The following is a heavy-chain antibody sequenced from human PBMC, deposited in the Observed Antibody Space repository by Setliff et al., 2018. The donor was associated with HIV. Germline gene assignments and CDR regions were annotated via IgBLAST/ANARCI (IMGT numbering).Heavy chain of an antibody. V-gene: IGHV3-7*01. CDR3: AREGVHHNFWSGYTYYYGLDV. CDR2: IKEDGSAT. J-gene: IGHJ3*01. Sequence: PGGSLRLSCAAFGFSFSKYSMSWVRQAPGKGLEWVANIKEDGSATYYVESVRGRFTISRDNPNNLLYLQMDSLRGEDTAVYYCAREGVHHNFWSGYTYYYGLDVWGQGTTV. D-gene: IGHD3-3*01. CDR1: GFSFSKYS.